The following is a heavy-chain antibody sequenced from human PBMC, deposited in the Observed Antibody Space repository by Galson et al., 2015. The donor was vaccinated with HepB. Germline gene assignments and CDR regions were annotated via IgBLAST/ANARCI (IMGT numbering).Heavy chain of an antibody. D-gene: IGHD3-10*01. CDR1: GYTFVKYG. CDR2: IATYSGNT. CDR3: ARLGSGNDYGGFDACDI. J-gene: IGHJ3*02. Sequence: SVKVSCKASGYTFVKYGISWVRQAPGQGLEWMGWIATYSGNTNYVQRLQDRVTMTRDTSTSTAYMELRSLRSDDTAVYYCARLGSGNDYGGFDACDIWGQGTIAAVSS. V-gene: IGHV1-18*01.